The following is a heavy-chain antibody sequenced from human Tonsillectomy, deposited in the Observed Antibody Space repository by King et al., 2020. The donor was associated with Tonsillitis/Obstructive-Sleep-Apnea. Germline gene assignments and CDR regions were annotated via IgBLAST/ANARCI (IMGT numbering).Heavy chain of an antibody. D-gene: IGHD3-22*01. CDR2: SRPYNGDT. CDR3: ARDYYDSSGYYHGYFQH. CDR1: GYTFTNYD. J-gene: IGHJ1*01. Sequence: QVQLVESGAEVKKPGASVKVSCKASGYTFTNYDITWVRQAPGQGLEWVGWSRPYNGDTNYAQKLQGRVTMTSDTSTSTAYMELRSLRSDDTAVYYCARDYYDSSGYYHGYFQHWGQGTLVTVSS. V-gene: IGHV1-18*01.